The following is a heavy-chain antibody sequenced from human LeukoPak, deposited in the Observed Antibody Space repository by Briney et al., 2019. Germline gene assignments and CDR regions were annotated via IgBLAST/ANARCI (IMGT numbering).Heavy chain of an antibody. CDR3: ARAEEDIVVVGCFQH. CDR2: ISSSSSTI. V-gene: IGHV3-48*01. D-gene: IGHD2-2*01. CDR1: GFTFSGYS. J-gene: IGHJ1*01. Sequence: QPGGSLRLSCAASGFTFSGYSMNWVRQAPGKGLEWVSYISSSSSTIYYADSVKGRFTISRDNARNSLYLQMNSLRAEDTAVYYCARAEEDIVVVGCFQHWGQGTLVTVSS.